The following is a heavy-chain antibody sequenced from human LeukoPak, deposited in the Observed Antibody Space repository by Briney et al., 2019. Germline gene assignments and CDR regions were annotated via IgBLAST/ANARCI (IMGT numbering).Heavy chain of an antibody. Sequence: ASVKVSCKASGYTFTSYAMNWVRQAPGQGLEWMGWINTNTGNPTYAQGFTGRFVFSLDTSVSTAYLLISSLKAEDTAVYYCARGKTYSSSWYGRNWFDPWGQGTLVTVSS. V-gene: IGHV7-4-1*02. J-gene: IGHJ5*02. D-gene: IGHD6-13*01. CDR3: ARGKTYSSSWYGRNWFDP. CDR2: INTNTGNP. CDR1: GYTFTSYA.